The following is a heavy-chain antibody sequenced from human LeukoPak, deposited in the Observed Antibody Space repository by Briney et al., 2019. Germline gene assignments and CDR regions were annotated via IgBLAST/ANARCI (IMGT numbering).Heavy chain of an antibody. CDR2: INHRGDT. V-gene: IGHV4-34*01. J-gene: IGHJ5*02. CDR3: ARSPSRQNWIASLYKWFDP. CDR1: GPSFSGYF. Sequence: PSETLSHTCAVHGPSFSGYFWSWIRQPPGKGLEWIGEINHRGDTNYNPSLKSRVTISLDTSNNQFSVRLTSVTAADTAVYYCARSPSRQNWIASLYKWFDPWGQGTLVTVAS. D-gene: IGHD2-2*03.